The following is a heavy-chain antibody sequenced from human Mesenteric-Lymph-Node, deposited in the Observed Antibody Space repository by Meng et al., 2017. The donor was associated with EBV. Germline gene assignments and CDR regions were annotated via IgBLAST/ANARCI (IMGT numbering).Heavy chain of an antibody. CDR1: GFIVSGHY. J-gene: IGHJ4*02. CDR2: IYTDGST. Sequence: EVQVLELGGGLIHPGGSLRLSCAASGFIVSGHYMSWVRQAPGKGLEWVSVIYTDGSTYYADSVKGRFTISRDNSKNTLFIQMNNLRVDDTAVYYCVRGPWNNWGQGTLVTVSS. CDR3: VRGPWNN. V-gene: IGHV3-53*01. D-gene: IGHD1/OR15-1a*01.